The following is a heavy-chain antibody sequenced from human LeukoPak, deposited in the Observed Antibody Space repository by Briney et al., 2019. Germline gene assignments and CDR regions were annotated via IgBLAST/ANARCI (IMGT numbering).Heavy chain of an antibody. CDR2: ITPIFGTA. Sequence: AASVKVSCKASGGTFSSNAINWVRQAPGQGLEWMGGITPIFGTANYAQKFQDRVTITTDESTSTAYMELRSLRSDDTAVFFCARSHLAARSWFDSWGQGTLVTVSS. CDR3: ARSHLAARSWFDS. J-gene: IGHJ5*01. V-gene: IGHV1-69*05. D-gene: IGHD6-6*01. CDR1: GGTFSSNA.